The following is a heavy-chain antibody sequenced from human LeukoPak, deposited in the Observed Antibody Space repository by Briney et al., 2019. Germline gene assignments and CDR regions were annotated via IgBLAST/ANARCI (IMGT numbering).Heavy chain of an antibody. Sequence: GGSLRLSCAASGFTFSSYWMSWVRQAPGKGLEWVANIKQDGSEKYYVDSVEGRFTISRDNAKNSLYLQMNSLRAEDTAVYYCARGLGYSSSSGPLGYWGQGTLVTVSS. CDR3: ARGLGYSSSSGPLGY. D-gene: IGHD6-6*01. V-gene: IGHV3-7*04. J-gene: IGHJ4*02. CDR1: GFTFSSYW. CDR2: IKQDGSEK.